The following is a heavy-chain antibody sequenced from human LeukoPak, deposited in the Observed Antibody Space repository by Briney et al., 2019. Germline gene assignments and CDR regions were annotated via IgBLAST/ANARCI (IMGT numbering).Heavy chain of an antibody. V-gene: IGHV3-21*01. J-gene: IGHJ5*02. CDR3: ARDLGQYYDTSDNWFDP. CDR2: ISSSSNYI. D-gene: IGHD3-22*01. CDR1: GFTLSTYT. Sequence: GGSLRLSCAASGFTLSTYTMNWVRQAPGKGLEWVSSISSSSNYIYYVDSVKGRFTISRDDAKNSLSLQMNSLRAEDTAVYYCARDLGQYYDTSDNWFDPWGQGTLVTVSS.